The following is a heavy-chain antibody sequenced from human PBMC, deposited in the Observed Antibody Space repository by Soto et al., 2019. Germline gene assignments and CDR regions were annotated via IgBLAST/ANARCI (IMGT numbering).Heavy chain of an antibody. CDR2: INHSGST. CDR3: ARHLNWFDP. Sequence: SETLSLTCAVYGGSFSGYYWSWIRQPPGKGLEWIGEINHSGSTNYNPSLKSRVTISVDTSKNQFSLKLSSVTAADTAVYYCARHLNWFDPWGQGTLVTVPS. V-gene: IGHV4-34*01. CDR1: GGSFSGYY. J-gene: IGHJ5*02.